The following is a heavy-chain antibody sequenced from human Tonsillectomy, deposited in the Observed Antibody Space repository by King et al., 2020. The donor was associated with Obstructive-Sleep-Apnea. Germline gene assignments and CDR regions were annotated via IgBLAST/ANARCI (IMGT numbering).Heavy chain of an antibody. V-gene: IGHV3-15*01. CDR3: RMGGSEGDN. J-gene: IGHJ4*02. CDR2: IKSKTGGGTT. Sequence: VQLVESGGDLVKPGGSLRISCAVSGLNVSNARLSWVRPGPGEGLEWVGRIKSKTGGGTTDYAAPVKGRFTISRDDSKNTLYLQMNSLKTEDTAVYYCRMGGSEGDNWGQGTLVTVSS. CDR1: GLNVSNAR. D-gene: IGHD1-26*01.